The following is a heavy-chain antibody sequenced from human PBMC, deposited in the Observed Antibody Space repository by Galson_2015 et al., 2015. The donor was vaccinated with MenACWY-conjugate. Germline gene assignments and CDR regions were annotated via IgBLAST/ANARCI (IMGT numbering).Heavy chain of an antibody. D-gene: IGHD6-19*01. CDR2: ICAGGISI. J-gene: IGHJ6*02. CDR1: GFAFSNYC. V-gene: IGHV3-74*03. CDR3: VRGSSGWRGMDI. Sequence: SLRLSCAASGFAFSNYCMHWVRQAPGKGLECVSRICAGGISIMYGDSVRGRFTISRDDAENTLYLQMDGLRADDTAVYFCVRGSSGWRGMDIWGQGTTVIVSS.